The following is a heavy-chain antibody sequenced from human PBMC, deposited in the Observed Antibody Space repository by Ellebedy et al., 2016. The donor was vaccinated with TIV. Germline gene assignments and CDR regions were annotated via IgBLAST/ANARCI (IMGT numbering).Heavy chain of an antibody. CDR1: GYTFTSYV. CDR3: ARSYDALTGYLNHMDV. CDR2: IDVGVGDT. Sequence: ASVKVSCKASGYTFTSYVIHWVRQAPGQSLEWMGWIDVGVGDTKYSQKFQGRVTITRDTAANPTYMELSSLRSEDTAVYYCARSYDALTGYLNHMDVWGKGTTVTVSS. J-gene: IGHJ6*03. V-gene: IGHV1-3*01. D-gene: IGHD3-9*01.